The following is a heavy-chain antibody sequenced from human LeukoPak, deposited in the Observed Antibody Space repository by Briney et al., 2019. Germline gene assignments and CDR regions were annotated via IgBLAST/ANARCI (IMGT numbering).Heavy chain of an antibody. Sequence: GRSLRLSCAASGFTFSSYAMHWVRQAPGKGLEWVSVIYTDGSTYYADSVKGRFTISRDNSRDTLYLQMNTLRAEDTAVYYCASDLIAVTERIYFGMDVWGQGTTVTVSS. V-gene: IGHV3-53*01. J-gene: IGHJ6*02. D-gene: IGHD6-19*01. CDR3: ASDLIAVTERIYFGMDV. CDR2: IYTDGST. CDR1: GFTFSSYA.